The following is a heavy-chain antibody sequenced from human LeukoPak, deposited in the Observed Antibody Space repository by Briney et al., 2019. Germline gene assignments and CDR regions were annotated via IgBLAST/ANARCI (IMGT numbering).Heavy chain of an antibody. V-gene: IGHV3-53*01. J-gene: IGHJ4*02. CDR1: GFSVSSNY. CDR2: IYGGDIA. CDR3: AKDLSIAARTVFEY. D-gene: IGHD6-6*01. Sequence: GGSLRLSCAASGFSVSSNYMIWVRQAPGKGLEWVSVIYGGDIAAYADSVKGRFTISRDDSKNTLYLQMNSLRADDTAVYFCAKDLSIAARTVFEYWGQGTLVTVSS.